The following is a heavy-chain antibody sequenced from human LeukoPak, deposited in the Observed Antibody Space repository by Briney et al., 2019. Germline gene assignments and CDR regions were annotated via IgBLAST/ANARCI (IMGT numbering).Heavy chain of an antibody. CDR1: GGSISSYY. J-gene: IGHJ4*02. V-gene: IGHV4-59*01. CDR3: ATSYCSGGRCYSPFDY. Sequence: PSETLSLTCTVSGGSISSYYWSWIRQPPGKGLEWIGYIYYSGSTNYNPSLKSRVTISVDTSKNPFSLKLSSVTAADTAVYYCATSYCSGGRCYSPFDYWGQGTLVTVSS. CDR2: IYYSGST. D-gene: IGHD2-15*01.